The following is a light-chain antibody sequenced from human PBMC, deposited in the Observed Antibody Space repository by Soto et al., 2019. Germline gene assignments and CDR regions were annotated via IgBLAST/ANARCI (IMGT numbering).Light chain of an antibody. CDR2: AAS. CDR1: QRISTF. J-gene: IGKJ2*01. CDR3: QQSYSTPHT. V-gene: IGKV1-39*01. Sequence: DIQMTQSPSSLSASVGDRVTITCRASQRISTFLNWYQQKPGKAPNLLIYAASSLQSGVPSRFSGSGSGTDFTITISSLQPEVFATYYCQQSYSTPHTFGQGTKLEIK.